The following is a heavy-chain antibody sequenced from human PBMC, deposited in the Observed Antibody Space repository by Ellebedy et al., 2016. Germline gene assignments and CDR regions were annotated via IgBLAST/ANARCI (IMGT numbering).Heavy chain of an antibody. CDR1: GFTFSSYA. CDR3: AREGRSGCMDV. J-gene: IGHJ6*02. CDR2: VSSVSTTI. Sequence: GESLKISXAASGFTFSSYAMNWVRQAPGKGLEWVSYVSSVSTTIRYADSVKGRFTISRDNGKNSMYLQLNSLRAEDTAVYYCAREGRSGCMDVWGQGTTVTVSS. V-gene: IGHV3-48*04. D-gene: IGHD3-22*01.